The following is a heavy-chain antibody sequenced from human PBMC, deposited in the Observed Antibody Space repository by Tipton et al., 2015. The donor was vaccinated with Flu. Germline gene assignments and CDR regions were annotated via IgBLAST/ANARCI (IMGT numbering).Heavy chain of an antibody. J-gene: IGHJ4*02. D-gene: IGHD3-10*01. V-gene: IGHV4-61*02. CDR3: ARGSGSGTYVIFDF. CDR1: GDSISSGSYY. Sequence: TLSLTCTVSGDSISSGSYYWSWIRQPAGKGLEWIGRIYTSGSTKYNPSLKSRLSMSVDTSKSQFSLKLTSVTAADTAVYYCARGSGSGTYVIFDFWGQGTLVTVSS. CDR2: IYTSGST.